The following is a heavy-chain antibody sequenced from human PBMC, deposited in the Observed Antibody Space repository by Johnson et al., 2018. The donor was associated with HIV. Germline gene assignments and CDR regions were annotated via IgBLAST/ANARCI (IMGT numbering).Heavy chain of an antibody. CDR2: ISYDGSNK. V-gene: IGHV3-30*04. CDR3: ARDLLYGETAFDI. CDR1: GFTFSSYA. D-gene: IGHD4-17*01. J-gene: IGHJ3*02. Sequence: QMQLVESGGGVVQPGRSLRLSCAASGFTFSSYAMHWVRQAPGKGLEWVAVISYDGSNKYYADSVKGRFTISRDNSKNTLYLQMNSLRGEDTAVYYCARDLLYGETAFDIWGQGTMVTVSS.